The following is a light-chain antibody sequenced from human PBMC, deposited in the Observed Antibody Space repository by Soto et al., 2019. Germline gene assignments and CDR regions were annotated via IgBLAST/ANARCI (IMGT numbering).Light chain of an antibody. CDR1: QSISTY. V-gene: IGKV1-39*01. Sequence: DIQMTQSPSSLSASIGDRITITCRASQSISTYLNWYQQKPGKAPSLLIYGASTLQSGVPSRFSGSGSATEFTLPISSLQPEDFATYYCQQTFSTPPLTVGGGTKVEIK. CDR2: GAS. J-gene: IGKJ4*01. CDR3: QQTFSTPPLT.